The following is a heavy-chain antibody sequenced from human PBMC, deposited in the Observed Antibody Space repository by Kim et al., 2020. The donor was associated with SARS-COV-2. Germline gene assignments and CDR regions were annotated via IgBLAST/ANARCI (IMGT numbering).Heavy chain of an antibody. Sequence: STTDAESVKGRFTISRDNAKYTVDLQMNIQRPEDTGVYYCVRYESYAFDVWGPGTTVTVSS. CDR3: VRYESYAFDV. J-gene: IGHJ6*02. D-gene: IGHD3-16*01. CDR2: ST. V-gene: IGHV3-74*01.